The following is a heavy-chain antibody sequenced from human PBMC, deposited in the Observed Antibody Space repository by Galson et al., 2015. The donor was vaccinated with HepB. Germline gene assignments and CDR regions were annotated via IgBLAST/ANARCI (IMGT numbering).Heavy chain of an antibody. J-gene: IGHJ3*02. D-gene: IGHD2-2*02. CDR1: GYTFTSYY. Sequence: SVKASCKASGYTFTSYYMHWVRQAPGQGLEWMGIINPSGGSTSYAQKFQGRVTMTRDTSTSTVYMELSSLRSEDTAVYYCASHQGYCSSTSCYNRRLGAFDIWGQGTMVTVSS. CDR3: ASHQGYCSSTSCYNRRLGAFDI. V-gene: IGHV1-46*01. CDR2: INPSGGST.